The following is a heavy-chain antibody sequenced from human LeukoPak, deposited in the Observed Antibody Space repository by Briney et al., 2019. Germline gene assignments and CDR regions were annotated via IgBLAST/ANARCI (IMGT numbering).Heavy chain of an antibody. CDR2: ISAYNGNT. V-gene: IGHV1-18*01. CDR3: ARLDYFGSPNAYYFDY. Sequence: ASVKVSCKASGYTFTSYGISWVRQAPGQGLEWMGWISAYNGNTNYAQKLQGRVTMTTDTSTSTAYMELRSLRSDDTAVYYCARLDYFGSPNAYYFDYWGQGTLVTVSS. CDR1: GYTFTSYG. D-gene: IGHD3-10*01. J-gene: IGHJ4*02.